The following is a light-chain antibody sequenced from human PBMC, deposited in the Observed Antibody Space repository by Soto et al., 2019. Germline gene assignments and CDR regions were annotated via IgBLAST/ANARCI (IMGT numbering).Light chain of an antibody. J-gene: IGLJ2*01. CDR2: EVS. CDR3: SSYAGTNNLL. V-gene: IGLV2-8*01. CDR1: SSDVGGYNY. Sequence: QSALPQPPSAAGSPGQSVTISCTGTSSDVGGYNYVSWYQQHPGKAPKLMIYEVSKRPSGVPDRFSGSKSGNTASLTVSGLQAEDEAEYYCSSYAGTNNLLFGGGTKLTVL.